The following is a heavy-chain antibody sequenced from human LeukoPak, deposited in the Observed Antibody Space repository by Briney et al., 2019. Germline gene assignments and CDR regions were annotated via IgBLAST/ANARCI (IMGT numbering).Heavy chain of an antibody. CDR3: ARRLTQYDCFDP. D-gene: IGHD2-2*01. J-gene: IGHJ5*02. V-gene: IGHV6-1*01. CDR2: TYYRSKWSN. Sequence: SQTLSLTCAISGDSVSSNRVAWNWTRQSPSTRLESLGRTYYRSKWSNDYTVSVKSRMTINPDTSKNQFSLRLSSVTPEDTAVYYCARRLTQYDCFDPWGQGILVTVSS. CDR1: GDSVSSNRVA.